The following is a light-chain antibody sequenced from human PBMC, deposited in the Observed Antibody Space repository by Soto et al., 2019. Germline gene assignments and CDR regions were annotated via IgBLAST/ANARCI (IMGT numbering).Light chain of an antibody. CDR3: QSYDATNQV. CDR2: EDN. J-gene: IGLJ3*02. CDR1: SGSIASNY. V-gene: IGLV6-57*01. Sequence: NLMLTQPHSVSESPGKTVTISCTRSSGSIASNYVQWYQQRPGSSPTTVIYEDNQRPSGVPDRFSGSIDSSSNSASLTISGLETEDEADYYCQSYDATNQVFGGGTKVTVL.